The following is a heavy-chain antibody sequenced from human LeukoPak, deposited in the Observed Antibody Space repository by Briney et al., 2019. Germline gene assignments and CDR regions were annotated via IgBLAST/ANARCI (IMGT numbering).Heavy chain of an antibody. D-gene: IGHD6-19*01. J-gene: IGHJ5*02. CDR3: ARVIAVAGTGWFDP. V-gene: IGHV4-38-2*02. CDR1: GYSISSGYY. Sequence: PSETLSLTCTVPGYSISSGYYWGWIRQPPGKGLEWIGSIYHSGSTYYNPSLKSRVTISVDTSKNQFSLKLSSVTAADTAVYYCARVIAVAGTGWFDPWGQGTLVTVSS. CDR2: IYHSGST.